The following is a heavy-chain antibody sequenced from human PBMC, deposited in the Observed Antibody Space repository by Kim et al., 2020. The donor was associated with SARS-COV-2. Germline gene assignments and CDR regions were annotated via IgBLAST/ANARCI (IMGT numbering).Heavy chain of an antibody. CDR3: ARGPSSDYISPFFDY. CDR2: IKPDGSEQ. D-gene: IGHD3-22*01. CDR1: GFTFSNYW. V-gene: IGHV3-7*03. J-gene: IGHJ4*02. Sequence: GGSLRLSCAASGFTFSNYWMSWVRQAPGKGLEWVANIKPDGSEQSYVDSVKGRFTISRDNAKNSLYLQMNSLRAEDTAFYYCARGPSSDYISPFFDYWGQGTLVTVSS.